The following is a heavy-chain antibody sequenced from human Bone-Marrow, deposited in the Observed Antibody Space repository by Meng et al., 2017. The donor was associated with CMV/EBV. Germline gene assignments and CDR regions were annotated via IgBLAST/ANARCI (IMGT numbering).Heavy chain of an antibody. CDR1: GGSISSSNW. D-gene: IGHD6-19*01. CDR2: IYHSGST. Sequence: SCAVSGGSISSSNWWSWVRQPPGKGLEWIGEIYHSGSTNYNPSLKSRVTISVDKSKNQFSLKLSSVTAADTAVYYCAILRSAVGTFDWGQGTLVTVSS. CDR3: AILRSAVGTFD. V-gene: IGHV4-4*02. J-gene: IGHJ4*02.